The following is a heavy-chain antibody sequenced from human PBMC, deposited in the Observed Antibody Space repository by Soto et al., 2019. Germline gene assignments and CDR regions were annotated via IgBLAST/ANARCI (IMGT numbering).Heavy chain of an antibody. J-gene: IGHJ6*03. D-gene: IGHD3-9*01. CDR3: ARDRGILTGYHHYYCMDV. Sequence: ASVKVSCKASGYTFTSYGISWVRQAPGQGLEWMGWISAYNGNTNYAQKLQGRVTMTTDTSTSTAYMELRSLRSDDTAVYYCARDRGILTGYHHYYCMDVWGKGTTVTVSS. CDR1: GYTFTSYG. V-gene: IGHV1-18*01. CDR2: ISAYNGNT.